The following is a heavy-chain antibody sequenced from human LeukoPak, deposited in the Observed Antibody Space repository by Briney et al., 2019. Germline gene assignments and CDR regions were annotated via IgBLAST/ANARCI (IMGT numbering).Heavy chain of an antibody. J-gene: IGHJ4*02. CDR2: ISAYNGNT. Sequence: GASVKVSCKASGYTFTSYGISWVRQAPGQGLEWMGWISAYNGNTNYAQKLQGRVTMNTDTSTSAAYMELRSLRSDDTAVYYCARDDDSERPDYWGQGTLVTVSS. D-gene: IGHD3-22*01. CDR1: GYTFTSYG. V-gene: IGHV1-18*01. CDR3: ARDDDSERPDY.